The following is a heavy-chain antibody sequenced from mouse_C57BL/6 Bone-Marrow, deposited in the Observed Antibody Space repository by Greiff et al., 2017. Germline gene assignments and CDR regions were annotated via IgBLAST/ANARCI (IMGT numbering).Heavy chain of an antibody. J-gene: IGHJ3*01. Sequence: VQLQQSGPELVKPGASVKISCKASGYAFSSSWMNWVKQRPGKGLEWIGRIYPGDGDTNYNGKFKGKATLTADKSSSTAYMQLSGLVSDDSAVYFCAREGFGFAYWGQGTLVTVSA. CDR1: GYAFSSSW. V-gene: IGHV1-82*01. CDR2: IYPGDGDT. CDR3: AREGFGFAY.